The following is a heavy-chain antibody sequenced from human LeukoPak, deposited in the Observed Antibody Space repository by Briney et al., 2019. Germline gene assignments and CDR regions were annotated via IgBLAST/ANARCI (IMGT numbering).Heavy chain of an antibody. CDR3: ARSPGGGRYPSFDY. J-gene: IGHJ4*02. CDR2: IIPIVGTA. Sequence: SVKVSCKASGGTFSSYAISWVRQAPGQGLEWMGGIIPIVGTANYAQKFQGRVTITTDESTSTAYMELSSPRSEDTAVYYCARSPGGGRYPSFDYWGQGTLVTVSS. CDR1: GGTFSSYA. V-gene: IGHV1-69*05. D-gene: IGHD3-16*02.